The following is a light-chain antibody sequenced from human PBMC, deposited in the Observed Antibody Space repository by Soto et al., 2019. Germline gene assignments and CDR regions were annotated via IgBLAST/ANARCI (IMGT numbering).Light chain of an antibody. CDR3: FSYAYSSVV. CDR1: SSYVGIYNL. V-gene: IGLV2-23*01. J-gene: IGLJ2*01. CDR2: EDS. Sequence: SALTQPDSVSGSPGQSITISCTGISSYVGIYNLVSWYHQHPGRVPKLIIYEDSMRHSGVSDRFSGSKSGNTASLTISGLQAEDEADYYGFSYAYSSVVFGGGTKLTVL.